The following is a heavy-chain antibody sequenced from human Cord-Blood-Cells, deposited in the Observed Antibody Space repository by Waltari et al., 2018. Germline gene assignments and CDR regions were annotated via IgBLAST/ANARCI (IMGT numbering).Heavy chain of an antibody. Sequence: QVQLQESGPGLVKPSETLSLTCTVSGGSISSYYWSWIRLPPGKGLEWIGYIYYSGSTNYNPSLKSRVTISVDTSKNQFSLKLSSVTAADTAVYYCARGYYDSSGYLLDYWGQGTLVTVSS. D-gene: IGHD3-22*01. V-gene: IGHV4-59*01. J-gene: IGHJ4*02. CDR2: IYYSGST. CDR1: GGSISSYY. CDR3: ARGYYDSSGYLLDY.